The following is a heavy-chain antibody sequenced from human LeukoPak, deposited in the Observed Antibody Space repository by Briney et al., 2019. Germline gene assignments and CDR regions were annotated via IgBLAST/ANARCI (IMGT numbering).Heavy chain of an antibody. J-gene: IGHJ6*03. V-gene: IGHV4-4*07. D-gene: IGHD3-22*01. CDR2: IYTSGRT. Sequence: PSETLSLTCTVSAGSIRSHYWSWIRQSAGKGLEWIGCIYTSGRTNYNPSLKSGVTTSVDTSKNQFSLKLNSVTAADTDVYYCARDLEGRYYDSSGYYYYYYMDVWGKGTTVTVSS. CDR3: ARDLEGRYYDSSGYYYYYYMDV. CDR1: AGSIRSHY.